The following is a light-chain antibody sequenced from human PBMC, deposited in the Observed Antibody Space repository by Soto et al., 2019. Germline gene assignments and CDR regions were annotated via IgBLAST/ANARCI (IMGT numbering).Light chain of an antibody. J-gene: IGKJ1*01. V-gene: IGKV3-20*01. CDR3: QQYGGQWT. CDR1: QSVAINY. CDR2: GAS. Sequence: ENVLTQSPGTLSLSPGERATLSCRASQSVAINYLAWHQQKPGQAPRRLIFGASSRASGIPDRFSGSGYETDFTLTKRKLEPEDSAVYYYQQYGGQWTFGQGTKVEIK.